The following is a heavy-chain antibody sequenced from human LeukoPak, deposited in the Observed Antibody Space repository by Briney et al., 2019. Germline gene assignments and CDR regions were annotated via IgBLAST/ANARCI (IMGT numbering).Heavy chain of an antibody. V-gene: IGHV1-69*04. J-gene: IGHJ2*01. CDR1: GGTFSSYA. CDR2: IIPILGIA. Sequence: SVKVSCKASGGTFSSYAISWVRQAPGQGLEWMGRIIPILGIANYAQKFQGRVTITADKSTSTAYMELSSLRSEDTAVYYCARDPEWVIKATHWYFDLWGRGTLVTVSS. CDR3: ARDPEWVIKATHWYFDL. D-gene: IGHD3-22*01.